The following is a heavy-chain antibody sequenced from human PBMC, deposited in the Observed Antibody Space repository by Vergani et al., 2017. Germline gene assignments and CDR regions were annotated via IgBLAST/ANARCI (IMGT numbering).Heavy chain of an antibody. D-gene: IGHD6-13*01. J-gene: IGHJ6*03. Sequence: VQLVESGGGLVQPGRSLRLSCAASGFTFSSYGMHWVRQAPGKGLEWVAVIWYDGSNKYYADSVKGRFTISRDNSKNTLYLQMNSLRAEDTAVYYCARVAAAAGKVLYYYYYMDVWGKGTTVTVSS. V-gene: IGHV3-33*08. CDR2: IWYDGSNK. CDR1: GFTFSSYG. CDR3: ARVAAAAGKVLYYYYYMDV.